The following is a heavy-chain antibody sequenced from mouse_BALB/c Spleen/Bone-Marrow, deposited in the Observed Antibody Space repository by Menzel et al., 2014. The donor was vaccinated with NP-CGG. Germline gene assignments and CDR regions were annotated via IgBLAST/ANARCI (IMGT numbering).Heavy chain of an antibody. V-gene: IGHV5-6-3*01. CDR2: INSNGGST. Sequence: EVQLVESGGGLVQPGGSLKLSCAAPGFTFSSYGMSWVRQNPDKRLELVATINSNGGSTYYPDSVKGRFTISRDNAKNTLYLQMSSLKSEDTAMYYCARVSYYAMDYWGQGTAVTVSS. CDR3: ARVSYYAMDY. J-gene: IGHJ4*01. CDR1: GFTFSSYG.